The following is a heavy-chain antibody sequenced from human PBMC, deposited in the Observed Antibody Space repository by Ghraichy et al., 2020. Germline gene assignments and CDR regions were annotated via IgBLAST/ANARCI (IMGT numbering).Heavy chain of an antibody. CDR1: GFTFSSYS. J-gene: IGHJ4*02. Sequence: GGSLRLSCAASGFTFSSYSMNWVRQAPGKGLEWVSYISSSSTIYYADSVKGRFTISRDNAKNSLYLQMNSLRAEDTAVYYCARVRVPAAFSCLDYWGQGTLVTVSS. V-gene: IGHV3-48*04. CDR3: ARVRVPAAFSCLDY. CDR2: ISSSSTI. D-gene: IGHD2-2*01.